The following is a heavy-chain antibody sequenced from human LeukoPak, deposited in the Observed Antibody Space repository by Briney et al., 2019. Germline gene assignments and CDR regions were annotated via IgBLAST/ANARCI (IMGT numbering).Heavy chain of an antibody. Sequence: SETLPLTCAVYGGSFSGYYWSWIRQPPGKGLEWIGEINHSGSTNYNPSLKSRVTISVDTSKNQFSLKLSSVTAADTAVYYCARGWRKYYYDSSGYYYWGQGTLVTVSS. CDR2: INHSGST. J-gene: IGHJ4*02. CDR3: ARGWRKYYYDSSGYYY. V-gene: IGHV4-34*01. CDR1: GGSFSGYY. D-gene: IGHD3-22*01.